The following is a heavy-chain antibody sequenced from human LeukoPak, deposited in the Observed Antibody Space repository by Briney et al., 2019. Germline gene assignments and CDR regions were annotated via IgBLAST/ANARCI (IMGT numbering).Heavy chain of an antibody. CDR1: GFTFSSYA. D-gene: IGHD3-22*01. CDR3: PRKYDSSGYFDY. Sequence: GGSLRLSCAASGFTFSSYAMHWVRQAPGKGLEWVAVISYDGSNKYYADSVKGRFTISRDNSKNTLYLQMNSLRAEDTAVYYCPRKYDSSGYFDYWDRGTLVTVSS. V-gene: IGHV3-30-3*01. J-gene: IGHJ4*02. CDR2: ISYDGSNK.